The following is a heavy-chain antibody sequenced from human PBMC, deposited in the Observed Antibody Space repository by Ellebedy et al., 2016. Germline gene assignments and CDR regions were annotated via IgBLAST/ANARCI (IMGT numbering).Heavy chain of an antibody. CDR1: GFTFSDYY. J-gene: IGHJ5*02. Sequence: GGSLRLSCAASGFTFSDYYMSWVRQAPGKGLVWVSRINSDGSSTSYADSVKGRFTISRDNSKNTLYLQMNSLRAEDTAVYYCARGVGSGWFDPWGQGTLVTVS. D-gene: IGHD2-15*01. CDR2: INSDGSST. V-gene: IGHV3-74*01. CDR3: ARGVGSGWFDP.